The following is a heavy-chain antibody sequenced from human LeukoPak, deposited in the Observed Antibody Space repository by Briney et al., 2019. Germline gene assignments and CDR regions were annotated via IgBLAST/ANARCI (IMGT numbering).Heavy chain of an antibody. V-gene: IGHV3-33*08. CDR2: IWYDGSNK. CDR1: GFTFSGYG. CDR3: ARDHGDSSSWYFAFDS. D-gene: IGHD6-13*01. J-gene: IGHJ3*02. Sequence: GGSLRLSCAASGFTFSGYGMHWVRQAPGKGLEWVAVIWYDGSNKYYADSVKGRFTISRDNSKNTLYLQMNSLRAEDTAVYYCARDHGDSSSWYFAFDSWGQGTMVTVSS.